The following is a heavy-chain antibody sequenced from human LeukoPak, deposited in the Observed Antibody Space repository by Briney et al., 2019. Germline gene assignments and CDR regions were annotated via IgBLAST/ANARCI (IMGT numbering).Heavy chain of an antibody. D-gene: IGHD3-22*01. CDR2: IYSGGST. CDR1: GFTVSSNY. V-gene: IGHV3-66*01. J-gene: IGHJ4*02. Sequence: GGSLRLSCAASGFTVSSNYMSWVRRAPGKGLEWVSVIYSGGSTYYADSVKGRFTISRDNSKNTLYLQMNSLRAEDTAVYYCARDRSGSGYLNWGQGTLVTVSS. CDR3: ARDRSGSGYLN.